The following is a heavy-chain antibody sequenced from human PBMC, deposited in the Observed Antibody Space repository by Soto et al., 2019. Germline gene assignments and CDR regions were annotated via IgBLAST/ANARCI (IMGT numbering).Heavy chain of an antibody. CDR1: SGSISSSNW. CDR2: IYHSGST. D-gene: IGHD2-15*01. CDR3: ARRGLVVAATSGTTDWYFDL. V-gene: IGHV4-4*02. Sequence: QVQLQESGPGLVKPSGTLSLTCAVSSGSISSSNWWSWVRQPPGKGLEWIGEIYHSGSTNYNPSLKSRVTISVDKSKNQFSLKLSSVTAADTAVYYCARRGLVVAATSGTTDWYFDLWGRGTLVTVSS. J-gene: IGHJ2*01.